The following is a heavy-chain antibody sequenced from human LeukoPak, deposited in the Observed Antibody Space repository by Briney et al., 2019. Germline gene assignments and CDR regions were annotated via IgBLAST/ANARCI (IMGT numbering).Heavy chain of an antibody. CDR2: ISSSSSGI. Sequence: PGGSLRPSCAASGFTFSGYSMNWVRQAPGKGLEWVSYISSSSSGIYYADSVKGRFTISRDNAKNSLYLQMNRLRDEDTAVYYCAGEGYYGAFDIWGQGTMVTVSS. CDR3: AGEGYYGAFDI. V-gene: IGHV3-48*02. D-gene: IGHD3-10*01. J-gene: IGHJ3*02. CDR1: GFTFSGYS.